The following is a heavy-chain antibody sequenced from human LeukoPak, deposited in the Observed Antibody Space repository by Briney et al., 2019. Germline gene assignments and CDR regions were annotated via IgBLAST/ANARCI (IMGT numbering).Heavy chain of an antibody. V-gene: IGHV6-1*01. J-gene: IGHJ4*02. Sequence: SQTLSLTCAISGDSVSGSPAVWNWIRQSPSRGLEWLGRAYYSSKWYIDYAVSVKGRITITPDTSKNQFSLQLNSVTPEDTVVYYCARGAVRGGTNFDYWGQGTLVTVSS. CDR3: ARGAVRGGTNFDY. CDR2: AYYSSKWYI. CDR1: GDSVSGSPAV. D-gene: IGHD3-10*01.